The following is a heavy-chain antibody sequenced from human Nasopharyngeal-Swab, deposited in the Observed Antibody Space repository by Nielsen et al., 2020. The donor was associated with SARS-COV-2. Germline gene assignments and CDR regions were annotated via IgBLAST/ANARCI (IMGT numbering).Heavy chain of an antibody. V-gene: IGHV4-39*07. Sequence: WIRQPPGKGLEWIGSIYHSGSTNYNPSLKSRVTMSVDTSTDQFSLKLRSVTAADTAVYYCARDRGYSYGDPLSYFDYWGQGTLVTVSS. CDR2: IYHSGST. J-gene: IGHJ4*02. CDR3: ARDRGYSYGDPLSYFDY. D-gene: IGHD5-18*01.